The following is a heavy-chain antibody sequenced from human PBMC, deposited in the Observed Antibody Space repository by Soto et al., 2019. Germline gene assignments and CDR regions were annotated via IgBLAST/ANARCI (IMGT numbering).Heavy chain of an antibody. V-gene: IGHV4-34*01. Sequence: SETLSLTCAVYGGSFGGYYWSWIRQPPGKGLEWIGEINHSGSTNYNPSLKSRVTISVDTSKNQFSLKLSSVTAADTAVYYCARGFCSSTAEYYYYYYGMDVWGQGTTVTVSS. CDR2: INHSGST. J-gene: IGHJ6*02. CDR3: ARGFCSSTAEYYYYYYGMDV. D-gene: IGHD2-2*01. CDR1: GGSFGGYY.